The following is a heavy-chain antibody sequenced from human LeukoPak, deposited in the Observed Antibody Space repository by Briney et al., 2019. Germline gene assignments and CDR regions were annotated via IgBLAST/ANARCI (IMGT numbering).Heavy chain of an antibody. CDR2: TYYSGST. Sequence: SETLSLTCTVSGGSIRSYNWGWIRPPPRKGLGWVGYTYYSGSTNYNTTHKSRVTITVDTSKNHSSLKLSSLTAGDTAVYYCARVKASIRYFDWLSNYYFDYWGQGTLVTVSS. V-gene: IGHV4-59*01. J-gene: IGHJ4*02. D-gene: IGHD3-9*01. CDR3: ARVKASIRYFDWLSNYYFDY. CDR1: GGSIRSYN.